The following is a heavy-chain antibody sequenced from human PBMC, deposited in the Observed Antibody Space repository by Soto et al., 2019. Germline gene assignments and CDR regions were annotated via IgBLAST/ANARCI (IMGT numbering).Heavy chain of an antibody. CDR3: ARLRLVYNWNDSGGAFDI. CDR1: GGSISSYY. Sequence: PSETLSLTCTVSGGSISSYYWSWIRQPPGKGLEWIGYIYYSGSTNYNPSLKSRVTISVDTSKNQFSLKLSSVTAADTAVYYCARLRLVYNWNDSGGAFDIWGQGTMVTVSS. J-gene: IGHJ3*02. D-gene: IGHD1-20*01. CDR2: IYYSGST. V-gene: IGHV4-59*08.